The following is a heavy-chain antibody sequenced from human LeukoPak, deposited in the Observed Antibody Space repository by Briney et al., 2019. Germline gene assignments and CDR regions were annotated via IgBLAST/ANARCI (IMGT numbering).Heavy chain of an antibody. Sequence: CGFLRVSCAATGLNFRKHRMSWVRQSIGKWQEYVAMLQEDGNEMHYVDSVRGRFTISRDNARNSLYLQMNNLRVEDTAIYYCARDYAGGWIDYWGQGIMVTVSS. D-gene: IGHD3-10*02. CDR1: GLNFRKHR. V-gene: IGHV3-7*01. CDR2: LQEDGNEM. CDR3: ARDYAGGWIDY. J-gene: IGHJ4*02.